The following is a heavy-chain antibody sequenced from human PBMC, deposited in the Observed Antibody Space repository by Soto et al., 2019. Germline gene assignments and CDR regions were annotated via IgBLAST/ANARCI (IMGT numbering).Heavy chain of an antibody. CDR1: GFTFSSYA. D-gene: IGHD6-19*01. V-gene: IGHV3-23*01. CDR3: AVPGPYSSRWYHFDY. CDR2: ISGGGGST. J-gene: IGHJ4*02. Sequence: EVQLLESGGGLVQPGGSLRLSCAASGFTFSSYAMSWVRQAPGKGLEWVAAISGGGGSTYYADSVKGRFTISRDNSKNTLYLQMNSLRAEDTAVYYCAVPGPYSSRWYHFDYWGQGTLVTVSS.